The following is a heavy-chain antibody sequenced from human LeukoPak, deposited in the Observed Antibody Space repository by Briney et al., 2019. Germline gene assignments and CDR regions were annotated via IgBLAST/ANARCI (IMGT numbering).Heavy chain of an antibody. J-gene: IGHJ6*03. Sequence: PSETLSLTCTVSGVSISNGGYYWSCFRQPPGKGLECIGYIYHTGSTYSSLSLKSRVTMSVDKSTNQFSLKLTSVTAADTAVYYCARDVPKEVPTLGDYYYYMDVWGKGTRVTVSS. CDR3: ARDVPKEVPTLGDYYYYMDV. D-gene: IGHD3-3*01. CDR1: GVSISNGGYY. CDR2: IYHTGST. V-gene: IGHV4-30-2*01.